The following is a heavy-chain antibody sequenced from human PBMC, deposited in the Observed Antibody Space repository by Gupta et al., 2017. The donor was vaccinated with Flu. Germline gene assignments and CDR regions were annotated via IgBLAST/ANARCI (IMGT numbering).Heavy chain of an antibody. J-gene: IGHJ6*02. CDR3: ARDLGVDQIHYQYGLDV. Sequence: EVQLVESGGGFVQPGGSRRLSCSASGFTFNTFSMHWVRQAPGKGLELISYISSHSGTIYYADSVKDRFTVYRDNSRNSLYLQMHSLRDEDTAVYYCARDLGVDQIHYQYGLDVWGQGTTVIVSS. V-gene: IGHV3-48*02. CDR2: ISSHSGTI. D-gene: IGHD2-2*01. CDR1: GFTFNTFS.